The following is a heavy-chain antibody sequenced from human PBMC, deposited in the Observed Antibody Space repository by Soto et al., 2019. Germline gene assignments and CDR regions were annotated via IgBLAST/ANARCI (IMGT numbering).Heavy chain of an antibody. CDR1: GGSISSSNW. D-gene: IGHD5-12*01. CDR3: ARDRRDGYKRYFEF. V-gene: IGHV4-4*02. CDR2: IYHSGST. Sequence: SETLSLTCAVSGGSISSSNWWSWVRQPPGKGLEWIGEIYHSGSTNYNPSLKSRVTISVDKSKNQFSLTLNSVTSADTAVYFCARDRRDGYKRYFEFWGQGNQVPVSS. J-gene: IGHJ4*02.